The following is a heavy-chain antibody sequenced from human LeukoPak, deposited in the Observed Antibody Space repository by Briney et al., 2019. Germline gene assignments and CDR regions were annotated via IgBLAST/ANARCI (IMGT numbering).Heavy chain of an antibody. J-gene: IGHJ4*02. V-gene: IGHV4-39*01. CDR2: IYYSGTT. Sequence: SETLSLTCTVSGGSISRGTYYWSWIRQPPGKRLEWIGIIYYSGTTYYNPSLKSRVTMFVDTSKHQFSLKLTAVTAADTAVYYCARFEDNGDYFDHWGQGALVAVSS. D-gene: IGHD4-17*01. CDR3: ARFEDNGDYFDH. CDR1: GGSISRGTYY.